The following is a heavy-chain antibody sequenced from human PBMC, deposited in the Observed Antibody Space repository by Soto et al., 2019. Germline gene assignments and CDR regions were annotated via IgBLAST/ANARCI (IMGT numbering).Heavy chain of an antibody. V-gene: IGHV3-7*03. CDR1: GFTFSIYW. CDR2: IKQDGSEK. CDR3: ARDRYDSSGYYFSWINYFDY. Sequence: GGSLRLSCAASGFTFSIYWMSWVRQAPGKGLEWVANIKQDGSEKYYVDSVKGRFTISRDNAKNSLYLQMNSLRAEDTAVYYCARDRYDSSGYYFSWINYFDYWGQGTLVTVSS. D-gene: IGHD3-22*01. J-gene: IGHJ4*02.